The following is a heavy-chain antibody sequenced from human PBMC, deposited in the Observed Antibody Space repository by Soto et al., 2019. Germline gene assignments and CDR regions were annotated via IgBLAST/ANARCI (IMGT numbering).Heavy chain of an antibody. D-gene: IGHD6-19*01. CDR2: IYYSGSP. CDR3: ARDRWGSLAVADTLHRYYYGMDV. V-gene: IGHV4-31*03. Sequence: QVQLQESGPGLVKPSQTLSLTCSVSTGSISSGGFFWSWIRQHPGKGLEWLGAIYYSGSPSYNPSLRSRATISGDSSKNQFSLKLTSVPAADTAVYYCARDRWGSLAVADTLHRYYYGMDVWGQGTTVTVSS. J-gene: IGHJ6*02. CDR1: TGSISSGGFF.